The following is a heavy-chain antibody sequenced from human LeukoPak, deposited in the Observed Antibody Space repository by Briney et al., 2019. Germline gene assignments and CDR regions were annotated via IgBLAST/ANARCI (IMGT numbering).Heavy chain of an antibody. D-gene: IGHD2-2*01. CDR3: ASQSRSSCRRRGGFDP. CDR1: GGSISSSSYY. Sequence: SETLSLTCTVSGGSISSSSYYWGWVRQPPGKGLEWIGSIYYSGSTYYNPCLKSRVTISVDTSKNQFSLKLSAVTAADSAVYCCASQSRSSCRRRGGFDPWGQGTLVTVSS. V-gene: IGHV4-39*01. J-gene: IGHJ5*02. CDR2: IYYSGST.